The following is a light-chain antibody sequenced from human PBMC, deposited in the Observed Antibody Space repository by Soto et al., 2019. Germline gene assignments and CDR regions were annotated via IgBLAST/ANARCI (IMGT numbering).Light chain of an antibody. J-gene: IGKJ1*01. V-gene: IGKV3-20*01. CDR3: QQYNRLWT. CDR2: GVS. CDR1: QSVSTRF. Sequence: IVFTQTPGTVSLSPGERATLSCRASQSVSTRFLAWYQQKPGQAPRLLMYGVSTRATGIPSRFSGSGSGTEFTLTISSLQTDDFATYYCQQYNRLWTFGQGTKVDIK.